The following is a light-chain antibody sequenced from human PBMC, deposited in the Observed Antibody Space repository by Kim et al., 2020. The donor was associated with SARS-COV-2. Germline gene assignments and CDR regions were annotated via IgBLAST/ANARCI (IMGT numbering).Light chain of an antibody. CDR2: LEGSGSY. CDR1: SGHSSYI. Sequence: SSVKLTCTLSSGHSSYIIAWHQQQPGKAPRYLMKLEGSGSYNKGSGVPDRFSGSSSGADRYPTISNLQSEDEADYYCETWDSNTHVFGTGTKVTVL. CDR3: ETWDSNTHV. J-gene: IGLJ1*01. V-gene: IGLV4-60*03.